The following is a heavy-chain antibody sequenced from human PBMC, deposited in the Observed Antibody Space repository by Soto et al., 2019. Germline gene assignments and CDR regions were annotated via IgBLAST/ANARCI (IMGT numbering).Heavy chain of an antibody. J-gene: IGHJ5*02. D-gene: IGHD3-22*01. V-gene: IGHV1-18*04. CDR2: ISAYNGNT. CDR1: GYTFTSYG. CDR3: AREEGEYYYDSSGYYDNWFDP. Sequence: ASVKVSCKASGYTFTSYGISWVRQAPGQGLEWMGWISAYNGNTNYAQKLQGRVTMTTDTSTSTAYMELRSLRSDDTAVYYCAREEGEYYYDSSGYYDNWFDPWGQRTLGTVS.